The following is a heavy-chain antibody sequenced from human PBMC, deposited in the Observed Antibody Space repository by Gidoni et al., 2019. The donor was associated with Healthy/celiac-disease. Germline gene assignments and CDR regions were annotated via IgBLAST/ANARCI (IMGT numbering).Heavy chain of an antibody. CDR3: ARVAAMPALKYFDL. V-gene: IGHV5-10-1*01. Sequence: EVQLVQSGAEVKTPGASLRISCKGYGYSFTSYWISWVRQMPGKGLEWMGRIDPSDSYTNYSPSFQGHVTISADKSISTAYLQWSSLKASDTAMYYCARVAAMPALKYFDLWGRGTLVTVSS. CDR1: GYSFTSYW. J-gene: IGHJ2*01. D-gene: IGHD2-2*01. CDR2: IDPSDSYT.